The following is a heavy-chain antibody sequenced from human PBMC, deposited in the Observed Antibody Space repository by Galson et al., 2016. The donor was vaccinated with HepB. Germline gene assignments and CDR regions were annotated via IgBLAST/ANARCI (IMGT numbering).Heavy chain of an antibody. Sequence: SLRLSCAASGFTFSTYSMNWVRQAPGKGLEWVSSISSSTAYIYYADSVRGRFTISRDNAKNQLYLQMNSLRAEDTAVYYCARDLGHYSGSGSPKYWGQGTLVTVSS. V-gene: IGHV3-21*01. CDR2: ISSSTAYI. CDR3: ARDLGHYSGSGSPKY. J-gene: IGHJ4*02. D-gene: IGHD3-10*01. CDR1: GFTFSTYS.